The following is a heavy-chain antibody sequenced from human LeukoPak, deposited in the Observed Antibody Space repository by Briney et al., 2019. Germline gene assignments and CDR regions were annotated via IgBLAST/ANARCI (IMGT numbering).Heavy chain of an antibody. Sequence: GGSLRLSCAASGFTFSSYWMSWVRQAPGKGLEWVANIKQDGSEKYYVDSVKGRFTISRDNAKNSLYLQMNSLRAEDTAVYYCATRPYSSSWYPHYWGQGTLVTVSS. D-gene: IGHD6-13*01. CDR3: ATRPYSSSWYPHY. CDR1: GFTFSSYW. CDR2: IKQDGSEK. V-gene: IGHV3-7*01. J-gene: IGHJ4*02.